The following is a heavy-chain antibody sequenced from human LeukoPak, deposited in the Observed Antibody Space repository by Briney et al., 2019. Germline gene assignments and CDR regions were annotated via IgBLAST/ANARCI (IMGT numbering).Heavy chain of an antibody. CDR1: GFTFSSYG. J-gene: IGHJ4*02. CDR3: AREKRTPDDYGELDY. Sequence: GGSLRLSCAASGFTFSSYGMHWVRQAPGKGLEWVAVIWYDGSNKYYADSVKGRFTISRDNSKNTLYLQMNSLRAEDTAVYYCAREKRTPDDYGELDYWGQETLVTVSS. V-gene: IGHV3-33*01. D-gene: IGHD4-17*01. CDR2: IWYDGSNK.